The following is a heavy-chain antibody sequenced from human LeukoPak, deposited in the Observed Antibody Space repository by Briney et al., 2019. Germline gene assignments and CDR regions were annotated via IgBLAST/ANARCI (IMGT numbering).Heavy chain of an antibody. D-gene: IGHD4-23*01. CDR1: GFTFSSYA. J-gene: IGHJ4*02. CDR2: ISYDGSNK. Sequence: GRSLRLSCAASGFTFSSYATHWVRQAPGKGLEWVAVISYDGSNKYYADSVKGRFTISRDNSKNTLYLQMNSLRAEDTAVYYCASGHDYGGNEFDYWGQGTLVTVSS. V-gene: IGHV3-30*04. CDR3: ASGHDYGGNEFDY.